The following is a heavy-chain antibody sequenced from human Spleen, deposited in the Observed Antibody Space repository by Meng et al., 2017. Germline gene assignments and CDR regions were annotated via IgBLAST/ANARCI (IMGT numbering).Heavy chain of an antibody. CDR2: IYPGDSDT. Sequence: GGSLRLSCKGSGYSFTSYWIGWVRQMPGKGLEWMGIIYPGDSDTRYSPSFQGQVTISADKSISTAYLQWSSLKASDTAMYYCARLRSLHAFDIWGQGTMVTVSS. V-gene: IGHV5-51*01. J-gene: IGHJ3*02. D-gene: IGHD3-16*01. CDR3: ARLRSLHAFDI. CDR1: GYSFTSYW.